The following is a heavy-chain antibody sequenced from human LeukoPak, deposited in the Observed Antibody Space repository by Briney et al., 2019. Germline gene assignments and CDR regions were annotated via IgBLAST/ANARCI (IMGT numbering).Heavy chain of an antibody. J-gene: IGHJ6*02. CDR3: ARAEEGGPTSYYYGMDV. Sequence: SETLSLTCTVSGTSISISGTSISSYYWSWIRQPPGKGLEGVGYIYYSGSTNYNPSLKSRVTISVDTSKNQFSLKLSSVTAADTAVYYCARAEEGGPTSYYYGMDVWGQGTTVTVSS. V-gene: IGHV4-61*01. CDR2: IYYSGST. D-gene: IGHD2-15*01. CDR1: GTSISISGTSISSYY.